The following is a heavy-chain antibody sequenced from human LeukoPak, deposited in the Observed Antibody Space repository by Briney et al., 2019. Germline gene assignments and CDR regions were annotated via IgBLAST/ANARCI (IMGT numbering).Heavy chain of an antibody. Sequence: GGSLRLSCAASGFTFSNAWMSWVRQAPGKGLEWVGRIKSKTDGGTTDYAAPVKGRFTISRDDSKNTLYLQMNSLKTEDTAVYYCTTPNNDFWSFYYYYMDVWGKGTTVTVSS. CDR3: TTPNNDFWSFYYYYMDV. CDR1: GFTFSNAW. D-gene: IGHD3-3*01. J-gene: IGHJ6*03. V-gene: IGHV3-15*01. CDR2: IKSKTDGGTT.